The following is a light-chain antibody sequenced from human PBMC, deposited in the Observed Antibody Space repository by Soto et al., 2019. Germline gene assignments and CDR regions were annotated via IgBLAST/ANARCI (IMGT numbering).Light chain of an antibody. CDR3: SSYTTNSILI. V-gene: IGLV2-14*03. CDR1: SSDVGAYKL. CDR2: GVS. Sequence: QSALTQPASVSGSPGQSITISCTGTSSDVGAYKLMSWYQQYPGKAPKLMVYGVSNRPSGVSNRFSGSKSGNTASLTISGLQPEDEADYYCSSYTTNSILIFGGGTQLTVL. J-gene: IGLJ2*01.